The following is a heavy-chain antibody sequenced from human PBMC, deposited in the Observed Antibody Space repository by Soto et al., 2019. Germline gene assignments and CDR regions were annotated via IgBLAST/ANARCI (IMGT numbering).Heavy chain of an antibody. J-gene: IGHJ6*02. D-gene: IGHD6-13*01. CDR1: GYTFTSYD. CDR2: MNPNSGNT. Sequence: QVQLVQSGAEVKKPGASVKVSCKASGYTFTSYDINWVRQATGQGLEWMGWMNPNSGNTGYAQKFQGRVTMTRNTSISTAYMELSSLRSEDTAVYYCARLVLGYSSSYYYGMDVWGQGTTVTVSS. CDR3: ARLVLGYSSSYYYGMDV. V-gene: IGHV1-8*01.